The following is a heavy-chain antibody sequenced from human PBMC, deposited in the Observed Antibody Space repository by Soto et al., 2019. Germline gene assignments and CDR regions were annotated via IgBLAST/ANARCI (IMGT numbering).Heavy chain of an antibody. V-gene: IGHV4-4*02. J-gene: IGHJ5*02. D-gene: IGHD3-22*01. CDR2: IYHSGST. CDR1: VGSISSSNW. CDR3: ASSADYYDSSGDNWFEP. Sequence: SETLSLTCAFSVGSISSSNWWSWVREPPGKGLEWIGEIYHSGSTNYNPSLKSRVTISVDKSKNQFSLKLSSVTAADTAVYYCASSADYYDSSGDNWFEPWGQGTLVIVS.